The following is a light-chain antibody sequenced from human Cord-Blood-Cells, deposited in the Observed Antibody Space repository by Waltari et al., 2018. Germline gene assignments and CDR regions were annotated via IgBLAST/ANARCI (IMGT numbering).Light chain of an antibody. CDR3: QQYNNWPRT. CDR2: GAS. Sequence: EIVMTQSPATLSVSPGERAILSCRASQSVSSNLAWYQQKPGQAPRLLIYGASTRATGIPARFSGSGSWTEFTLTISSLQSEDFAVYYCQQYNNWPRTFGQGTKLEIK. CDR1: QSVSSN. V-gene: IGKV3-15*01. J-gene: IGKJ2*01.